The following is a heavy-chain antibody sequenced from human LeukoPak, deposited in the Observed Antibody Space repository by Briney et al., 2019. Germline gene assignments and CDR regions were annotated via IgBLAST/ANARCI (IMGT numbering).Heavy chain of an antibody. CDR2: IYPGDSDT. V-gene: IGHV5-51*01. CDR3: ARHQVFIAAVGRNWFDP. CDR1: GYSFTSYW. J-gene: IGHJ5*02. Sequence: GESLKISCKGSGYSFTSYWIGWVRQMPGKGLERMGIIYPGDSDTRYSPSFQGQVTISADKSISTAYLQWSSLKASDTAMYYCARHQVFIAAVGRNWFDPWGQGTLVTVSS. D-gene: IGHD6-13*01.